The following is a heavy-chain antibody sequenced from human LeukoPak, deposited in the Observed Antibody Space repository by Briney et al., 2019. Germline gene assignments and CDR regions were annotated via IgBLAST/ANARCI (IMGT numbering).Heavy chain of an antibody. J-gene: IGHJ4*02. Sequence: EGSLRLSCAASGFTFSSYGMHWVRQAPGKGLEWVAVIWYDGSDKYYADSVKGRFTMSRDNSKNTLYLQMNSLRAEDTAVYYCARDLTSGALFDYWGQGTLVTVSS. CDR1: GFTFSSYG. CDR3: ARDLTSGALFDY. CDR2: IWYDGSDK. V-gene: IGHV3-33*01. D-gene: IGHD4/OR15-4a*01.